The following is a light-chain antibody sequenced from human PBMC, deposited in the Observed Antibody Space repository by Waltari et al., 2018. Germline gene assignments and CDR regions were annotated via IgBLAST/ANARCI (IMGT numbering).Light chain of an antibody. V-gene: IGKV2-28*01. J-gene: IGKJ2*01. CDR2: LGS. Sequence: DIVMTQSTLPLPVTFGDQASISCKFSQSLLHSNGYNYLDWYLQKPGQSPQVLIYLGSNRASGVPDRFSGSGSGTDFTLKISRVEAEDVGVYYCMQALQTPRTFGQGTKVEIK. CDR3: MQALQTPRT. CDR1: QSLLHSNGYNY.